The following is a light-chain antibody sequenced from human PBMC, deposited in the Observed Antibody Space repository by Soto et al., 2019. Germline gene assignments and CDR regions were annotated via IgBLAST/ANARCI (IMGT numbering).Light chain of an antibody. CDR3: QSYDSSLSGVV. CDR1: SSNIGAGYD. CDR2: GNN. J-gene: IGLJ2*01. Sequence: QPVLTQPPSVSGAPGQRVTISCTGSSSNIGAGYDVHWYQQLPGTAPKLHIYGNNNRPSGVPDRFSGSKSGTSASLAITGLQAEDEADYYCQSYDSSLSGVVFGGGTQLTVL. V-gene: IGLV1-40*01.